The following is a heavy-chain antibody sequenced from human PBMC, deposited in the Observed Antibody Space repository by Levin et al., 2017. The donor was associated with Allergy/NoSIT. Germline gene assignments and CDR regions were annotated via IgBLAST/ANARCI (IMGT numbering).Heavy chain of an antibody. J-gene: IGHJ3*02. CDR2: IYHGGGT. D-gene: IGHD1-26*01. CDR3: AKHSAAYAYGFDI. CDR1: GGSISSANW. V-gene: IGHV4-4*02. Sequence: SQTLSLTCVVSGGSISSANWWSWVRQPPGKGLEWIGEIYHGGGTNFNPSLKSRVTILVDKSKNQLSLKVSSVTAADTAVYYCAKHSAAYAYGFDIWGQGTMVTVSS.